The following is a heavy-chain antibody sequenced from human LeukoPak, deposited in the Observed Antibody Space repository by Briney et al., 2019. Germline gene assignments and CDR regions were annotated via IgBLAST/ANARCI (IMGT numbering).Heavy chain of an antibody. Sequence: ASVKVSCKASGYTFTSYGISWVRQAPGQGLEWMGRIIPILGIANYAQKFQGRVTITADKSTSTAYMELSSLRSEDTAVYYCARGAGYGLEPYYYYYGMDVWGQGTTVTVSS. D-gene: IGHD4-17*01. CDR3: ARGAGYGLEPYYYYYGMDV. V-gene: IGHV1-69*04. J-gene: IGHJ6*02. CDR2: IIPILGIA. CDR1: GYTFTSYG.